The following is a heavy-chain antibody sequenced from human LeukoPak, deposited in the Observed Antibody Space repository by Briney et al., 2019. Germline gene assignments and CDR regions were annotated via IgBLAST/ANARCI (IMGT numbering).Heavy chain of an antibody. Sequence: GGSLRLSCAASGFTFSSYSMNWVRQAPGKGLEWVANIKQDGSEKYYVDSVKGRFTISRDNAKNSLYLQMNSLRAEDTAVYYCARKWLRCRAFDIWGQGTMVTVSS. CDR2: IKQDGSEK. CDR3: ARKWLRCRAFDI. D-gene: IGHD5-12*01. CDR1: GFTFSSYS. V-gene: IGHV3-7*01. J-gene: IGHJ3*02.